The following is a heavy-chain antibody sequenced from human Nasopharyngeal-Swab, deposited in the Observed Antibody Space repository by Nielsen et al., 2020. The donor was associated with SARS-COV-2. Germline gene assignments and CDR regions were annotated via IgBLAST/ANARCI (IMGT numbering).Heavy chain of an antibody. CDR3: ARASSAAAGTQDF. CDR1: GFTFNNYW. V-gene: IGHV3-74*01. J-gene: IGHJ4*02. D-gene: IGHD6-13*01. CDR2: VNSDGSRP. Sequence: GESLKISCAASGFTFNNYWMHWVRQAPGKGLEWVARVNSDGSRPSYADSVKGRVTLSRDNAKNTLFLQMHSLRAEDTAVYYCARASSAAAGTQDFWGQGTLVTVSS.